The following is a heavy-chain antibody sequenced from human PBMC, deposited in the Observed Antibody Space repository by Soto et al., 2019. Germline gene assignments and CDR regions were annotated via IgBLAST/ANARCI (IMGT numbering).Heavy chain of an antibody. CDR2: ISSSSSYI. V-gene: IGHV3-21*01. Sequence: PGGSLRLSCAASGFTFSSYSMNWVRQAPGKGLEWVSSISSSSSYIYYADSVKGRFTISRDNAKNSLYLQMNSLRAEDTAVYYCARAPAPDYDFWSGSPHPPYYYYYMDVWGKGTTVTVSS. CDR3: ARAPAPDYDFWSGSPHPPYYYYYMDV. J-gene: IGHJ6*03. D-gene: IGHD3-3*01. CDR1: GFTFSSYS.